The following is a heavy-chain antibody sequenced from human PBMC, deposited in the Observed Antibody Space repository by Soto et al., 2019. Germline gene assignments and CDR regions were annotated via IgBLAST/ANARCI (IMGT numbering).Heavy chain of an antibody. CDR1: GGTFSSYT. V-gene: IGHV1-69*08. Sequence: QVQLVQSGAEVKKPGSSVKVSCKASGGTFSSYTISCVRQAPGQGLEWMGRIIPILGIANYAQKFHGRVTITADKSTSTAYMELSSLRSEDTAVYYCARDTRGGSGQVDYWGQGTLVTVSS. J-gene: IGHJ4*02. D-gene: IGHD3-10*01. CDR3: ARDTRGGSGQVDY. CDR2: IIPILGIA.